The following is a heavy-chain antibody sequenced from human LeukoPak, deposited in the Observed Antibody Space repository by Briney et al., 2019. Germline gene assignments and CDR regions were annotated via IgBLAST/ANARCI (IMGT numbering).Heavy chain of an antibody. CDR1: GGSFSGYY. CDR2: INHSGST. Sequence: SETLSLTCAVYGGSFSGYYWSWIRQPPGKGLEWIGEINHSGSTKYNPSLKSRVTISVDTSKNQFSLKLSSVTAADTAVYYCASGRIPHWSIAARPVFDYWGQGTLVTVSS. CDR3: ASGRIPHWSIAARPVFDY. V-gene: IGHV4-34*01. J-gene: IGHJ4*02. D-gene: IGHD6-6*01.